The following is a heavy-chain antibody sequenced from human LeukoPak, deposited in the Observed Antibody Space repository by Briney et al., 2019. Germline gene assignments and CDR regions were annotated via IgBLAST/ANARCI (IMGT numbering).Heavy chain of an antibody. J-gene: IGHJ4*02. CDR3: ARGLSGYSSPAAVDY. Sequence: SSETLSLTCTVSGGSISYFYWSWIRQPAGKGLAWIGRIYTSGNTNYNPSLKSRVTMSVDTSKNQFSLKLSSVTAADTAVYYCARGLSGYSSPAAVDYWGQGTLVTVSS. D-gene: IGHD5-18*01. V-gene: IGHV4-4*07. CDR1: GGSISYFY. CDR2: IYTSGNT.